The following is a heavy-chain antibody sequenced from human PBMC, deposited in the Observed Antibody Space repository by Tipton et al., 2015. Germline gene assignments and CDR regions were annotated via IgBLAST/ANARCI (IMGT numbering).Heavy chain of an antibody. V-gene: IGHV4-34*01. CDR1: GGSFSGYS. CDR3: AREPGNSSDWNVDY. Sequence: TLSLTCAVYGGSFSGYSWNWIRQSPGRGLEWIGEITHRGTTKYNPSLKSRVTMSADSSKNQFFLRLHSVSAADAARYYCAREPGNSSDWNVDYWGQGILVTVSS. J-gene: IGHJ4*02. CDR2: ITHRGTT. D-gene: IGHD6-19*01.